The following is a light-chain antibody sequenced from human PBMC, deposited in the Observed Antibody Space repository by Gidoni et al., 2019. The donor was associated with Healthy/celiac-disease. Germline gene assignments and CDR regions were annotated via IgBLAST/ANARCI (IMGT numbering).Light chain of an antibody. V-gene: IGLV3-1*01. J-gene: IGLJ3*02. Sequence: SYELPQPPSVSVSPGQTARITCSGDKLGDKYACWYQQKPGQSHVLVIYQDSKRPSGIPERFSGSNSGNTATLTISGTQAMDEADYYCQAWDSSTGVFGGGTKLTVL. CDR3: QAWDSSTGV. CDR1: KLGDKY. CDR2: QDS.